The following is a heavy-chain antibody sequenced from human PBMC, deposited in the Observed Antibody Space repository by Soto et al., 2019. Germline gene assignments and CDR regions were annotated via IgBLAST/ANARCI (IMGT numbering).Heavy chain of an antibody. CDR1: GGSIGSSDFD. CDR2: FRFSGTT. V-gene: IGHV4-39*01. CDR3: ARHFPVESGARTMGGFDI. D-gene: IGHD2-8*02. J-gene: IGHJ3*02. Sequence: SETLSLTCTVSGGSIGSSDFDWGWIRQPPGKGLEWIGTFRFSGTTYYNPSLKSRVTISVDTSKNQYSMKMNSVTAADTAMYFCARHFPVESGARTMGGFDIWGKGAMVTVSS.